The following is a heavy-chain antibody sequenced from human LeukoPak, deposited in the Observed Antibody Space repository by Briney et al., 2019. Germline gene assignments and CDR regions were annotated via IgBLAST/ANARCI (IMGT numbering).Heavy chain of an antibody. CDR1: GFTFSSYG. D-gene: IGHD3-3*01. CDR3: AKGLLDYDFWSGYFPHFDY. V-gene: IGHV3-30*02. CDR2: IRYDGSNK. J-gene: IGHJ4*02. Sequence: GGSLRLSCAASGFTFSSYGMHWVRQAPGKGLEWVAFIRYDGSNKYYADSVKGRFTISRDNSKNTLYLQMNSLRAEDTAVYYCAKGLLDYDFWSGYFPHFDYWGRGTLVTVSS.